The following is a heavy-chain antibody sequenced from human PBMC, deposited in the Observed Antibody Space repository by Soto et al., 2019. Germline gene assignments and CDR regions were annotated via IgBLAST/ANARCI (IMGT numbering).Heavy chain of an antibody. D-gene: IGHD5-18*01. CDR1: GFTFSSYA. CDR2: ISYDGSNK. Sequence: QVQLVESGGGVVQPGRSLRLSCAASGFTFSSYAMHWVRQAPGKGLEWVAVISYDGSNKYYADSVKGRFTISRDNSKNTLYLQMNSLRAEDTAVYYCARERIQLWSTLFDYWGQGTLVTVSS. CDR3: ARERIQLWSTLFDY. J-gene: IGHJ4*02. V-gene: IGHV3-30-3*01.